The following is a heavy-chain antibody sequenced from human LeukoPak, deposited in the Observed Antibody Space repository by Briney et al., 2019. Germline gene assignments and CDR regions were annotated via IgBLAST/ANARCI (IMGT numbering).Heavy chain of an antibody. D-gene: IGHD3-9*01. V-gene: IGHV3-48*01. CDR1: GLTFSSYS. Sequence: GGSLRLSCAASGLTFSSYSMNWVRQAPGKGLEWVSYISSSSNTIHYAESVKGRFTISRDNAKNSLYLQMNSLRAVDTAVYYCARTTKEFDILTGYYFDYWGQGTLVTVSS. CDR2: ISSSSNTI. CDR3: ARTTKEFDILTGYYFDY. J-gene: IGHJ4*02.